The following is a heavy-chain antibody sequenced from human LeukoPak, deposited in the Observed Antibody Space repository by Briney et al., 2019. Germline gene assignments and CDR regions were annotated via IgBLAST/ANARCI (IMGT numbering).Heavy chain of an antibody. J-gene: IGHJ4*02. V-gene: IGHV3-7*01. D-gene: IGHD1-26*01. CDR3: ARDKLQGATLFDY. CDR2: IKQDGSEN. CDR1: GFTFRTYW. Sequence: GGSLRLSCAASGFTFRTYWMSWVRQAPGKGLEWVANIKQDGSENYYVDSAKGRFTISRDNAKNSLFLQMNSLRAEDTAVYYCARDKLQGATLFDYWGQGTLVTVSS.